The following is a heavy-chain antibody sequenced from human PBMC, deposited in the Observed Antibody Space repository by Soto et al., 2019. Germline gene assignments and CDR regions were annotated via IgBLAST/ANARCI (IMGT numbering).Heavy chain of an antibody. CDR2: INPNTGGT. J-gene: IGHJ4*02. V-gene: IGHV1-2*02. D-gene: IGHD1-26*01. CDR3: ALGPTALRPGF. CDR1: GYTFSGYY. Sequence: GASVKGSCKASGYTFSGYYRHWVRQAPGQGLEWMGCINPNTGGTNYAQKFQDRVTMTRDTSVSTAYMELRSLRPDDTAVYYCALGPTALRPGFWGQGTLVTVSS.